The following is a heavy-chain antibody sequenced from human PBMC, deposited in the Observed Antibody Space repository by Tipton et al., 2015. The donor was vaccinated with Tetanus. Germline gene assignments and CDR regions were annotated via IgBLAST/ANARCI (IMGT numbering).Heavy chain of an antibody. J-gene: IGHJ5*02. CDR3: AKDPASRGWFDP. CDR2: VSVRGSHT. V-gene: IGHV3-23*01. CDR1: GFTFSNYA. Sequence: SLRLSCAASGFTFSNYAMAWVLQAPGKGLEWVSGVSVRGSHTYYADPVKGRFSISRDNSKNTVYLQMNSLRDEDTAVYYCAKDPASRGWFDPWGQGTLVSVSS.